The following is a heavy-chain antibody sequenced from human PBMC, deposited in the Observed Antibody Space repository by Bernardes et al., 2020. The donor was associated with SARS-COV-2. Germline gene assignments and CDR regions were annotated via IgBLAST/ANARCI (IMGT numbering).Heavy chain of an antibody. CDR1: GFTFSSYA. D-gene: IGHD2-8*01. CDR2: LSGGGDTT. V-gene: IGHV3-23*01. Sequence: GWSLRLSCAASGFTFSSYAMNWVRQAPGKGLEWVSGLSGGGDTTYYAESVRGRFTISRDNSKNTLYLQMNSLRAEDTAAYYCAKDGLITYGMDVWGQGTTVTVSS. CDR3: AKDGLITYGMDV. J-gene: IGHJ6*02.